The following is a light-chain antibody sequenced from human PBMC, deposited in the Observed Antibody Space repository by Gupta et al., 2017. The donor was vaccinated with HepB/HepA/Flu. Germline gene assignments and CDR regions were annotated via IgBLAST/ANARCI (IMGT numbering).Light chain of an antibody. J-gene: IGKJ4*01. Sequence: DIQMTQSPSSLSAFVGDRVTITCRASQTISTCLTWYQQKAGRAPKLLIYTASRLQSGVPSRFSGSGSGTDFTLTISRLQPEDFATYYCQQSYITPLTFGGGTKVEI. CDR2: TAS. CDR1: QTISTC. V-gene: IGKV1-39*01. CDR3: QQSYITPLT.